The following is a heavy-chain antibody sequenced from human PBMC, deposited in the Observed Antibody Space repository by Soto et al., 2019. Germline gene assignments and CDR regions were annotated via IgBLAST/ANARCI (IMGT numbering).Heavy chain of an antibody. CDR2: ISSSSSTI. D-gene: IGHD3-22*01. CDR3: ARDYYDSSGYNYGMDV. Sequence: GGSLRLSCAASGFTFSSYIMNWVRQSPGKGLEWVSYISSSSSTIYYADSVKGRFTISRDNAKNSLYLQMNSLRDEDTAVYYCARDYYDSSGYNYGMDVWGQGTTVTVSS. V-gene: IGHV3-48*02. J-gene: IGHJ6*02. CDR1: GFTFSSYI.